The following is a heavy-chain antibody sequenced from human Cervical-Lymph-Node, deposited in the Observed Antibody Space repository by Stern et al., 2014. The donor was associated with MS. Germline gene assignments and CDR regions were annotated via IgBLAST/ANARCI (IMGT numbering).Heavy chain of an antibody. CDR2: INTNTGNP. J-gene: IGHJ4*02. CDR3: ARGRQSDYEASD. Sequence: VQLEESGSELKTPGASVKVSCKASGYTFTGHAINWVRQAPGQGLAWMGWINTNTGNPTYAQGFKGRFVFSLDTSVSTEYLQISSLKAEDNAVYYCARGRQSDYEASDWGPGTLVTVAA. D-gene: IGHD5-12*01. CDR1: GYTFTGHA. V-gene: IGHV7-4-1*02.